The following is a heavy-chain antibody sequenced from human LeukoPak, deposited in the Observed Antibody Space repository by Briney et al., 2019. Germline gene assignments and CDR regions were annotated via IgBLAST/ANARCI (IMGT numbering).Heavy chain of an antibody. V-gene: IGHV3-21*01. J-gene: IGHJ4*02. CDR1: GFTFSSYS. D-gene: IGHD2-15*01. Sequence: GGSLRLSCAASGFTFSSYSMNWVRQAPGKGLEWVSSISSSSSYIYYADSVKGRFTISRDNAKNSLYLQKNSLRAEDTAVYYCARDEDSPGFDYWGQGTLVTVSS. CDR2: ISSSSSYI. CDR3: ARDEDSPGFDY.